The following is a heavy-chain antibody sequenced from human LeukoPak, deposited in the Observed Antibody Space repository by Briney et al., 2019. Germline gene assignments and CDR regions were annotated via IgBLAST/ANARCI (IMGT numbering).Heavy chain of an antibody. CDR2: IYYSGST. V-gene: IGHV4-31*03. D-gene: IGHD6-13*01. J-gene: IGHJ4*02. CDR1: GHPISSGGYY. CDR3: ARVEAAAGTLDY. Sequence: SQTLSLTCSVSGHPISSGGYYWSSIRQHPAKGLEWIGYIYYSGSTYYNPPLKSRVTISVDTSKNQFSLKLSSVTAADTAVYYCARVEAAAGTLDYWGQGTLVTVSS.